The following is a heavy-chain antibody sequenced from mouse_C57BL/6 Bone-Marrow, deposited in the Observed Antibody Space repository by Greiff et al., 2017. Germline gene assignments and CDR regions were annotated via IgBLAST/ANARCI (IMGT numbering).Heavy chain of an antibody. Sequence: QVQLQQPGAELVKPGASVKMSCKASGYTFTSYWITWVKQRPGQGLEWIGDIYPGSGSTNYNEKFKSKATLTVDTSSSTAYMQLSSLTSEDSAVYYCARSLYDPYYAMDYWGQGTSVTVSS. CDR1: GYTFTSYW. V-gene: IGHV1-55*01. CDR3: ARSLYDPYYAMDY. D-gene: IGHD2-3*01. CDR2: IYPGSGST. J-gene: IGHJ4*01.